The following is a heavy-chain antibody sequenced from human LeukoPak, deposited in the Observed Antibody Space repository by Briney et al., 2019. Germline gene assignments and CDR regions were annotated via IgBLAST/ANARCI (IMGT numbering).Heavy chain of an antibody. Sequence: SETLSLTCTVSGYSISSGYYWNWIRQPPGKGLEWIGYIYYSGSTDYNPSLESRVTISVDTSKNQFSLKLSSVTAADTAVYYCARAPGGYGSGSRGAFDIWGQGTMVTVSS. J-gene: IGHJ3*02. CDR3: ARAPGGYGSGSRGAFDI. D-gene: IGHD3-10*01. CDR2: IYYSGST. V-gene: IGHV4-61*01. CDR1: GYSISSGYY.